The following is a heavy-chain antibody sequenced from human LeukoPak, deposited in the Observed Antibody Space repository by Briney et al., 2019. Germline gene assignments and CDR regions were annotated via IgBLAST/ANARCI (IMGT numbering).Heavy chain of an antibody. J-gene: IGHJ5*02. CDR2: ISNTGRAT. CDR3: AHQVPPNDEFFDH. Sequence: QPGGSLRLSCVASGLTFSSYSMHWVRQAPGEGLEWLSGISNTGRATDYADSIKGRFTISRDNSKNTVFLQMNSLRAEDTAEYFCAHQVPPNDEFFDHWGQGTLVTVSS. CDR1: GLTFSSYS. V-gene: IGHV3-23*01.